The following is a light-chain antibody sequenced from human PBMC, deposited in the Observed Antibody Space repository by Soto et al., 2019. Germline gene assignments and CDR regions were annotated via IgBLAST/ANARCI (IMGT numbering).Light chain of an antibody. CDR2: DVS. J-gene: IGLJ2*01. Sequence: QSVLTQPRSVSGSPGQSGTTSCTGTSSDVGGYDFVSWYQQHPGKAPKLMISDVSKRPSGVPDRFSGSKSGNTASLTVSGLQAEDEADYYCCSYAGDLALFGGGTKVTVL. CDR3: CSYAGDLAL. CDR1: SSDVGGYDF. V-gene: IGLV2-11*01.